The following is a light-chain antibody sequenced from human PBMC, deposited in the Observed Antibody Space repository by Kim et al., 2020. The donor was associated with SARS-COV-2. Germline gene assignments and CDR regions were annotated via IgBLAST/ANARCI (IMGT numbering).Light chain of an antibody. CDR1: HKVCSY. CDR2: DAS. Sequence: LPRRTSASLSHRASHKVCSYIAGDQQKPAKAPGLRIYDASNRAPGIPAMFSGSGSGTDFTLTISSLEPEDCSVYYCQQRSNWLTFGGGTKVDIK. CDR3: QQRSNWLT. J-gene: IGKJ4*01. V-gene: IGKV3-11*01.